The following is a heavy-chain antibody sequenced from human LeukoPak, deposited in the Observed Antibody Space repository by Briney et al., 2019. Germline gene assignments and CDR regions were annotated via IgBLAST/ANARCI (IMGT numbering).Heavy chain of an antibody. Sequence: ASVKVSCKASGFTFTGYYMHWVRQAPGQGLEWMGWINPNSGVTKSAQKFQGRVTMTRDTSISTAYMELSRLRSDDTAVYYCARQRDAFDIWGQGTMVTVSS. J-gene: IGHJ3*02. V-gene: IGHV1-2*02. CDR3: ARQRDAFDI. CDR1: GFTFTGYY. CDR2: INPNSGVT. D-gene: IGHD1-1*01.